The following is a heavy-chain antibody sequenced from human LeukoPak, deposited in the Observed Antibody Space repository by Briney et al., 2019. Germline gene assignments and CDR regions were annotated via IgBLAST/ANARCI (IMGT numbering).Heavy chain of an antibody. J-gene: IGHJ4*02. D-gene: IGHD5-18*01. CDR1: GYNFTSYG. Sequence: ASVTLSRTASGYNFTSYGIRWRRQAPAQGLEWMGWISAYNGNTNYAQKLQGRVTMTTDTSTSTAYMELRSLRSDDTAVYYCARAPTAHSYGYPYIDYWGQGTLVTVFS. CDR3: ARAPTAHSYGYPYIDY. CDR2: ISAYNGNT. V-gene: IGHV1-18*04.